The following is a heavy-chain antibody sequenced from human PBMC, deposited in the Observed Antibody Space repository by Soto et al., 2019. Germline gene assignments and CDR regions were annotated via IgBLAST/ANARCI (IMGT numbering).Heavy chain of an antibody. CDR2: ISYYGSNK. V-gene: IGHV3-30*18. CDR1: GFTFSSYG. D-gene: IGHD6-13*01. J-gene: IGHJ6*02. CDR3: AKVARSAADNYYSYGMDV. Sequence: PGGSLRLSCAASGFTFSSYGMHWVRQAPGKGLEWVAVISYYGSNKYYADSVKGRFTISRDNSNNTLYLQMNSLRAEDTAVYYCAKVARSAADNYYSYGMDVWGQGTTLTVSS.